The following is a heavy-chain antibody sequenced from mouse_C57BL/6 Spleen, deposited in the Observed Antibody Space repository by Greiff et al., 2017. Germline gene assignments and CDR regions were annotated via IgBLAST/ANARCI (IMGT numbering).Heavy chain of an antibody. V-gene: IGHV1-64*01. Sequence: VQLQQPGAELVKPGASVKLSCKASGYTFTSYWMHWVKQRPGQGLEWIGMIHPNSGSTNYNEKFKSKATLTVDKSSSTAYMQLSSLTSEDSAVYYWARTDITTVADTGWGQGTTLTVSS. J-gene: IGHJ2*01. CDR2: IHPNSGST. CDR1: GYTFTSYW. CDR3: ARTDITTVADTG. D-gene: IGHD1-1*01.